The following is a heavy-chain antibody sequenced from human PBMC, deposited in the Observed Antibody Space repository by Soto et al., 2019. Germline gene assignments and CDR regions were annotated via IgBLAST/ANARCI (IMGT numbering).Heavy chain of an antibody. CDR1: GFTFSTYS. J-gene: IGHJ5*02. V-gene: IGHV3-21*01. CDR3: ERDLKLNNSTTTTCPT. D-gene: IGHD1-26*01. Sequence: AGGSLRLSCAASGFTFSTYSMNWVRQAPGKGLQWVSSISSSSTSIYYADSVKGRFTVSRDNAKSSVYLQMDSLRAEDTAVYYCERDLKLNNSTTTTCPTWGQGTLVTVSS. CDR2: ISSSSTSI.